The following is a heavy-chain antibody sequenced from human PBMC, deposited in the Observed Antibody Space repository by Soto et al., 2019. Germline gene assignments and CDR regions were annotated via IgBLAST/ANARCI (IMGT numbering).Heavy chain of an antibody. J-gene: IGHJ4*02. Sequence: SETLSLTCTVSGGSISSYYWSWIRQPPGKGLEWIGYIYYSGSTNYNPSLKSRVTISVDTSKNQFSLKLSSVTAADTAVYYCARHNPGIAAAGTRRYYFDYWGQGTLVTVS. CDR2: IYYSGST. V-gene: IGHV4-59*08. CDR3: ARHNPGIAAAGTRRYYFDY. CDR1: GGSISSYY. D-gene: IGHD6-13*01.